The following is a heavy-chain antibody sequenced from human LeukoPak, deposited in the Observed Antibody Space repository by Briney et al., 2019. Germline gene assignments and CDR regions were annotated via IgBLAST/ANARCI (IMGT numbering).Heavy chain of an antibody. D-gene: IGHD6-13*01. J-gene: IGHJ5*02. CDR2: IKQDGSEK. CDR1: GFTFSSYW. V-gene: IGHV3-7*01. Sequence: GGSLRLSCAASGFTFSSYWMSWVRQAPGKGLEWVANIKQDGSEKYYVDSVKGRFTISRDNAKNSLYLQMNSLRAEDTAVYYCARDLGTAAAGTGWDNWFDPWGQGTLVTVSS. CDR3: ARDLGTAAAGTGWDNWFDP.